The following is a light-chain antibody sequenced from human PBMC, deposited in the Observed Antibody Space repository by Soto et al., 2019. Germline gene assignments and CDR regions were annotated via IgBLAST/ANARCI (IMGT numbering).Light chain of an antibody. CDR3: GLFMGSGISV. CDR1: SGSVSTNYY. V-gene: IGLV8-61*01. CDR2: NTN. J-gene: IGLJ2*01. Sequence: QAVVTQEPSFSVSPGGTVTLTCGLSSGSVSTNYYPSWYQQTPGQAPRTLIYNTNTRSSGVPDRFSGSILGNKAALTITGAHREDESEYYCGLFMGSGISVFGGGTQLTVL.